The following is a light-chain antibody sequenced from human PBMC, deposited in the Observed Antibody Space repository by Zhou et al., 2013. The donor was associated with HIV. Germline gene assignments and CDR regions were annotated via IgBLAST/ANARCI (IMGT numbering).Light chain of an antibody. CDR1: QSVSSTY. V-gene: IGKV3-20*01. Sequence: EIVLTQSPGTLSLSPGERATLSCRASQSVSSTYLAWYQQKPGQAPRLLIYGASFRATGIPDRFSGSGSGTDFTLTISRLEPEDFAVYYCQQYGRSPSYTFGQGTKAGDQT. CDR2: GAS. J-gene: IGKJ2*01. CDR3: QQYGRSPSYT.